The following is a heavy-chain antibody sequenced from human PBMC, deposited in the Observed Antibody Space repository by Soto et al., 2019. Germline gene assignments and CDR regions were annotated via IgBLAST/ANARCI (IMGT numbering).Heavy chain of an antibody. CDR2: IIPIFGTA. CDR1: GGTFSSYA. J-gene: IGHJ6*02. V-gene: IGHV1-69*13. Sequence: VASVKVSCKASGGTFSSYAISWVRQAPGQGLEWMGGIIPIFGTANYAQKFQGRVTITADESTSTAYMELSSLRSEDTAVYYCARGLTNTISPYYYYYGMDVWGQGTTVTVSS. D-gene: IGHD5-12*01. CDR3: ARGLTNTISPYYYYYGMDV.